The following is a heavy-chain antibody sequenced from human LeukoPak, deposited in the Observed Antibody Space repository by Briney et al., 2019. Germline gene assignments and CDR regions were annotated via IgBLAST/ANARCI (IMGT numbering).Heavy chain of an antibody. CDR3: TVYGNHGY. CDR1: GFTFSRYW. D-gene: IGHD4-11*01. V-gene: IGHV3-7*01. CDR2: IKQDGSET. Sequence: GGSLRLSCAASGFTFSRYWMNWVRQAPGKGLEWVANIKQDGSETYYVDSVKGRFTISRDNAKNSLYLQMNSLRAEDTAVYYCTVYGNHGYWGQGTLVTVSS. J-gene: IGHJ4*02.